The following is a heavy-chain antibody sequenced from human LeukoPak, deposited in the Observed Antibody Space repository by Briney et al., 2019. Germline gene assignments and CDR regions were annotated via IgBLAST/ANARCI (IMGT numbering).Heavy chain of an antibody. Sequence: ASVKVSCKVSGYTLTELSMRWVRQAPGKGLEWMGGFDPEDGETIYAQKFQGRVTMTEDTSTDTAYMELSSLRSEDTAVYYCATDILYGSGSYTDYWGQGTLVTVSS. V-gene: IGHV1-24*01. D-gene: IGHD3-10*01. CDR3: ATDILYGSGSYTDY. J-gene: IGHJ4*02. CDR2: FDPEDGET. CDR1: GYTLTELS.